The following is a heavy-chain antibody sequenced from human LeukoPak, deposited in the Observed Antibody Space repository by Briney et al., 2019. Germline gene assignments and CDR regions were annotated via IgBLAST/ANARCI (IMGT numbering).Heavy chain of an antibody. CDR2: IYYSGST. CDR1: CGSISSSSYY. V-gene: IGHV4-39*07. J-gene: IGHJ3*01. CDR3: ARGWVHIAAAGDDAFDF. Sequence: SETLFLTCTVSCGSISSSSYYWGWIRQPPGKGLEWIGSIYYSGSTYYNPSLKSRVTISVDTSKNQFSLKLSSVTAADTAVYYCARGWVHIAAAGDDAFDFWGQGRMVTVSS. D-gene: IGHD6-13*01.